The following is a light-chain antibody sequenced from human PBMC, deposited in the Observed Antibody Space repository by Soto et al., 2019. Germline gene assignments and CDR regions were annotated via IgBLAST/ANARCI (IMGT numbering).Light chain of an antibody. V-gene: IGKV3-15*01. Sequence: EIVMTQSPATLSLSPGERATLSCGASQSVSSNLVSYQQNPVQARRLLIYGASTRATGIPARSSGSGSGTDFTLTISILQAEDVVVYYCQQRSNWPRTFGQGTKLDIK. CDR3: QQRSNWPRT. CDR2: GAS. CDR1: QSVSSN. J-gene: IGKJ1*01.